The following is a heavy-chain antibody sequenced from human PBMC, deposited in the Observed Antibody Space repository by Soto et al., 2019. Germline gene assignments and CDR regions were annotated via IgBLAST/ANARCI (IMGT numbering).Heavy chain of an antibody. CDR2: IFPDDSDT. Sequence: GESLKISCKASGFTFTDYWIGWLRQMPGKGLEWMGIIFPDDSDTRYSPSFQGQVTISADKSISTAYLQWSSLKASDTAMYYCARTSAAGKYYYGMDVWGQGTTVTVSS. V-gene: IGHV5-51*01. CDR1: GFTFTDYW. CDR3: ARTSAAGKYYYGMDV. J-gene: IGHJ6*02. D-gene: IGHD6-13*01.